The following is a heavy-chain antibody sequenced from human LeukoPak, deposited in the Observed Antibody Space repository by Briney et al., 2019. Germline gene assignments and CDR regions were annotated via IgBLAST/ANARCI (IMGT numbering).Heavy chain of an antibody. V-gene: IGHV5-51*01. D-gene: IGHD6-19*01. CDR2: IYPGDSDT. CDR3: ARLGASGNSGLYGLDI. Sequence: GESLQISCQGSGYSFTSYWIGWVRQKPGKGLEWMGIIYPGDSDTRYRPSFQGQVTISADKSISTAYLQWSSLKASDTAMYYCARLGASGNSGLYGLDIWGQGTMVTVSS. CDR1: GYSFTSYW. J-gene: IGHJ3*02.